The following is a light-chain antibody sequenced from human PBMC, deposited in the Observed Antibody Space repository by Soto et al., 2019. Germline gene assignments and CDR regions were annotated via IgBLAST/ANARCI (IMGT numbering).Light chain of an antibody. CDR3: ETWDSNPHVV. Sequence: QPVLTQSSSASASLGSSVKLTCTLSSGHSSYIIAWHQQQPGKAPRYLMKLEGSGSYNKGSGVPDGFSGSSSGADRYLTISNLQSEDEADYYCETWDSNPHVVFGGGTKLTVL. CDR1: SGHSSYI. V-gene: IGLV4-60*03. CDR2: LEGSGSY. J-gene: IGLJ2*01.